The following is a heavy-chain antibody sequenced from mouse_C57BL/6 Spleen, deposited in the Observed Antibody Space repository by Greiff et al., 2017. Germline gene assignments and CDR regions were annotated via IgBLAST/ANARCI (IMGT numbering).Heavy chain of an antibody. V-gene: IGHV1-74*01. J-gene: IGHJ4*01. CDR2: IHPSDSDT. Sequence: QVQLKQPGAELVKPGASVKVSCKASGYTFTSYWMHWVKQRPGQGLEWIGRIHPSDSDTNYNQKFKGKATLTVDKSSSTAYMQLSSLTSEDSAVYYCAIPNWDGYAMAYWGQGTSVTVSS. D-gene: IGHD4-1*01. CDR3: AIPNWDGYAMAY. CDR1: GYTFTSYW.